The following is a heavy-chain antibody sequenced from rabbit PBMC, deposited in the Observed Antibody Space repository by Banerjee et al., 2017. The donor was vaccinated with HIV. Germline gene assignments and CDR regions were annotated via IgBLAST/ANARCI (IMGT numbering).Heavy chain of an antibody. CDR1: GFTLSDYW. Sequence: QLEESGGDLVKPGASLTLTCTASGFTLSDYWMCWVRQAPGKGLEWIACINTSSGNAVYANWVNGRFTISSDNAQNTVDLQMNSLTAADTATYFCARCFSYASCTLDLWGPGTLVTVS. CDR3: ARCFSYASCTLDL. V-gene: IGHV1S7*01. D-gene: IGHD1-1*01. CDR2: INTSSGNA. J-gene: IGHJ4*01.